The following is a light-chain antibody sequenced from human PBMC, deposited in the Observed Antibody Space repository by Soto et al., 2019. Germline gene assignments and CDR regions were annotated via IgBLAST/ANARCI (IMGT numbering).Light chain of an antibody. CDR3: QQYYSYPPSFA. V-gene: IGKV1-8*01. CDR2: AAS. J-gene: IGKJ3*01. Sequence: AIRMTQSPSSFSASTGDRVTITCRASQGISSYLAWYQQKPGKAAKLLIYAASTLQSRVPSRFGGSGSGTDFTLTIRCLQSEDFATYYCQQYYSYPPSFAFGPGTKVDIK. CDR1: QGISSY.